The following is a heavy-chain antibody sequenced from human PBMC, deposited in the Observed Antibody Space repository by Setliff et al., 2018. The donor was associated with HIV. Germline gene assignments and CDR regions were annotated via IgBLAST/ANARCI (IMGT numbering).Heavy chain of an antibody. V-gene: IGHV4-34*01. D-gene: IGHD2-15*01. CDR1: GGSLSGHY. CDR2: INHSGST. CDR3: ASRENPSGGYPKGWFDP. J-gene: IGHJ5*02. Sequence: NPSETLSLTCAVYGGSLSGHYWTWIRQPPGKGLEWIGEINHSGSTSYSPSLKSRVTISVDTSKNQFSLKVRSVTAVDTAVYYCASRENPSGGYPKGWFDPWSQGSLVTVSS.